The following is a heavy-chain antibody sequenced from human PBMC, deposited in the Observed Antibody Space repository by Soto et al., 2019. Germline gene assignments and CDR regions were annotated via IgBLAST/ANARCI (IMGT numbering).Heavy chain of an antibody. CDR1: GDIFTDYY. D-gene: IGHD6-6*01. CDR2: INPNTGGT. Sequence: ASVKVSCKASGDIFTDYYLHWVRQAPGQGLEYMGWINPNTGGTKYSQRFQGRVTMTGGTLLLNWLTSDDTAVYYCARSLSTIGARLDYWGQGTLVTAPQ. J-gene: IGHJ4*01. V-gene: IGHV1-2*02. CDR3: ARSLSTIGARLDY.